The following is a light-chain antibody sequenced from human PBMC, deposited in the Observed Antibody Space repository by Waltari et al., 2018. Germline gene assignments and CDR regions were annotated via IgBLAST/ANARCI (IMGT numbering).Light chain of an antibody. CDR3: QQYSTYPIT. Sequence: DIQMTQSPPALSASVGNTVTITCRASQGISNYLAWFQQKPGSAPKPLLYGASSLQSGVPSKFSGSGSGTDFALTISGLLPEDVATYYCQQYSTYPITFGQGTRLDIK. V-gene: IGKV1-16*02. CDR1: QGISNY. CDR2: GAS. J-gene: IGKJ5*01.